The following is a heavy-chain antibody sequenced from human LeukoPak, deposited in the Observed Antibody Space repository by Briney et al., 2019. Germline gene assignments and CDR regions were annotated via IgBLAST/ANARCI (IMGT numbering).Heavy chain of an antibody. J-gene: IGHJ4*02. CDR3: ARYSSGSADY. CDR2: IIPMFGSA. CDR1: GGTFSGNA. V-gene: IGHV1-69*05. Sequence: SVKVSCKASGGTFSGNAFSWVRQAPGQGLEWMGAIIPMFGSANYAQKLQGRVTMTTDTSTSTAYMELRSLRSDDTAVYYCARYSSGSADYWGQGTLVTVSS. D-gene: IGHD6-19*01.